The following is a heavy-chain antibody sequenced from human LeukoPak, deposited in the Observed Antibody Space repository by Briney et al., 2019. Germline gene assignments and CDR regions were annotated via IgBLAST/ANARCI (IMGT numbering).Heavy chain of an antibody. CDR3: ARVRGRDGYFDY. CDR1: GASISTSRSY. CDR2: VSYTGDA. J-gene: IGHJ4*02. V-gene: IGHV4-39*07. D-gene: IGHD2-8*01. Sequence: SETLSLTCTVSGASISTSRSYGAWVRQPPGKELEWIASVSYTGDAYYNPSLKSRVTISVETYKNQFSLKVRSVTASDTAVYFCARVRGRDGYFDYWGQGALVTVSS.